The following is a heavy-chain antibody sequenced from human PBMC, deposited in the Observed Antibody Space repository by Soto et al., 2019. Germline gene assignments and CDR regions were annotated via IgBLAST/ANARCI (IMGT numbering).Heavy chain of an antibody. V-gene: IGHV3-7*01. CDR1: GFTFSSYW. CDR3: ARDARWGVGDSCVRDAFDI. Sequence: EVQLVESGGGLVQPGGSLRLSCAASGFTFSSYWMSWVRQAPGKGLEWVANIKQDGSEKYYVDSVKGRFTISRDNAKNSLYLQMNSLRAEDTAVYYCARDARWGVGDSCVRDAFDIWGQGTMVTVST. D-gene: IGHD4-17*01. CDR2: IKQDGSEK. J-gene: IGHJ3*02.